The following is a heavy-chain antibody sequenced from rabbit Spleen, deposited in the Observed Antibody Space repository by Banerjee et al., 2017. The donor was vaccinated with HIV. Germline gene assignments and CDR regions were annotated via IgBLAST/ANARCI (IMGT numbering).Heavy chain of an antibody. Sequence: QEQLVESGGGLVKPGASLTLICTASGFSFSSGYDMSWVRQAPGKGLELIACIDSGVSGFTYFATWAKGRFTCSKTSSTTVTLQMTRLTAADTAIYFCARGSVSYAYGMDLWGPGTLVTVS. CDR1: GFSFSSGYD. V-gene: IGHV1S45*01. CDR2: IDSGVSGFT. CDR3: ARGSVSYAYGMDL. J-gene: IGHJ6*01. D-gene: IGHD1-1*01.